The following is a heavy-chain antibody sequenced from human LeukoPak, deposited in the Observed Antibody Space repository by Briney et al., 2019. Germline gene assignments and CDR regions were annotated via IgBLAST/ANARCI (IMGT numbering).Heavy chain of an antibody. D-gene: IGHD1-26*01. J-gene: IGHJ4*02. CDR2: INWNGGST. CDR3: TKRVKYGGTWDHFAD. Sequence: PGGSLRLSCAASGFTFDDYGMSWIRQAPGKGLEWVSGINWNGGSTGYADSVKGRFTISRDNSKSALILQMNSLRVEDTALYYCTKRVKYGGTWDHFADWGQGTLVTVSS. CDR1: GFTFDDYG. V-gene: IGHV3-20*04.